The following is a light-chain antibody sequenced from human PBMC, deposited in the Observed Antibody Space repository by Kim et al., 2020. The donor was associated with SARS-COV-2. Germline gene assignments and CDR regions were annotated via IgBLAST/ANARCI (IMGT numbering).Light chain of an antibody. CDR3: AAWDDSLNGYV. CDR2: SNN. J-gene: IGLJ1*01. V-gene: IGLV1-44*01. Sequence: GRRVTISCSGNSTNIGSNTINWYHQLPATAPKPFSYSNNQRPAGVPDRISGSKSGTSASLAISGLQSEDEADYYCAAWDDSLNGYVFGTGTKVTVL. CDR1: STNIGSNT.